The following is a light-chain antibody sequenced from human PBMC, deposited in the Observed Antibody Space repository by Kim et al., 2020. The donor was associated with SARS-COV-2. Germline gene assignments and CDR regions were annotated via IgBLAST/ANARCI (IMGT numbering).Light chain of an antibody. Sequence: SSELTQDPAVSVALGQTVRITCQGDSLTRYSASWYHQRPGQAPVFVMSGKDNRPSGIPDRFSGSSSGDTASLTITGALAEDEGDYYCNSRDSSGTHLVFGGGTKVTVL. CDR3: NSRDSSGTHLV. J-gene: IGLJ3*02. CDR1: SLTRYS. CDR2: GKD. V-gene: IGLV3-19*01.